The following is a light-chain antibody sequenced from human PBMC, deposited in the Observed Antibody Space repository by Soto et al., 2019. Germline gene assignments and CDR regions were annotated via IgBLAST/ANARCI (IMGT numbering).Light chain of an antibody. CDR3: QKYNSGLIT. J-gene: IGKJ5*01. V-gene: IGKV1-27*01. CDR1: QSISSW. CDR2: GAY. Sequence: IQMTQSPSSLSASVGDRVTITCRASQSISSWLAWYQQKPGKVPKLLIYGAYTLQSGVPSRFSGSGSGTDFTLTISSLQPEDVAIYYCQKYNSGLITFGQGTRLEIK.